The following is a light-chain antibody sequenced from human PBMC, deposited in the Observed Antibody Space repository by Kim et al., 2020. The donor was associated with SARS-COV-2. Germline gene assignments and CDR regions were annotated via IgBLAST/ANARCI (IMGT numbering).Light chain of an antibody. V-gene: IGLV1-44*01. J-gene: IGLJ2*01. CDR2: SNN. CDR3: SALDDSLNVV. CDR1: SSNIGSNT. Sequence: QSVLTQPPSASGTPVQRVTISCSGSSSNIGSNTVSWYQQRPGTAPKLLIYSNNQRPSGVPYRFSGSKSGTSASLAISGLQSDDEADYYCSALDDSLNVVFGGGTQLTVL.